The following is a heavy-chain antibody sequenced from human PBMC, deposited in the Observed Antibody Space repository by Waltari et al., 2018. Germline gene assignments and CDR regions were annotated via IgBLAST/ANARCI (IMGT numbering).Heavy chain of an antibody. J-gene: IGHJ4*02. Sequence: QVQLQESGPGLVKPSETLSLTCTVSGGSISSYYWSWIRQPPGKGLEWSGYNYYSGSTTDTPSLKSRVTISVDTSKIQFSLKLGSVTAADTAVYYCARGIWSGYYPDYWGQGTLVTVSS. V-gene: IGHV4-59*01. CDR2: NYYSGST. D-gene: IGHD3-3*01. CDR3: ARGIWSGYYPDY. CDR1: GGSISSYY.